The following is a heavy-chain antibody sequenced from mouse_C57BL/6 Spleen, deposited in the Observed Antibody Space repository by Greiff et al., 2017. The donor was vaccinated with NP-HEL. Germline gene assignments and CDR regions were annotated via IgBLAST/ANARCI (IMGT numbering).Heavy chain of an antibody. CDR1: GYTFTSYW. CDR3: ARTSYGYWYFDV. Sequence: QVQLQQPGTELVKPGASVKLSCKASGYTFTSYWMHWVKQRPGQGLEWIGNINPSNGGTNYNEKFKSKATLTVDKSSSTAYMQLHSLTSEDSAVYYCARTSYGYWYFDVWGPGTTVTDSS. J-gene: IGHJ1*01. V-gene: IGHV1-53*01. CDR2: INPSNGGT. D-gene: IGHD1-1*01.